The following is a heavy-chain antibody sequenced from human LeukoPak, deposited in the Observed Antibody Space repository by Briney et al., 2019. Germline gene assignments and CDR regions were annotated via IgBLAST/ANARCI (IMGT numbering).Heavy chain of an antibody. J-gene: IGHJ5*02. CDR2: VYPGDSDT. Sequence: GESLKISCQGSGYSFTTYWIAWVRQMPGKGLEWMGIVYPGDSDTRYSPSFQGQVTISADKSISTAFLQWSSLKASDTAMYYCARRGPDNNWFDPWGQGTLVTVSS. V-gene: IGHV5-51*01. CDR1: GYSFTTYW. CDR3: ARRGPDNNWFDP.